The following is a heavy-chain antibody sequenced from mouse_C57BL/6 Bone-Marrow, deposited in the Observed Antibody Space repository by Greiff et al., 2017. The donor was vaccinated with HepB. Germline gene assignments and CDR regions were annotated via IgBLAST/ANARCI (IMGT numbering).Heavy chain of an antibody. J-gene: IGHJ2*01. V-gene: IGHV1-15*01. CDR1: GYTFTDYE. CDR3: TRPLITTVVAFDY. CDR2: IDPETGGT. Sequence: VQLQQSRAELVRPGASVTLSCKASGYTFTDYEMHWVKQTPVHGLEWIGAIDPETGGTAYNQKFKGKAILTADKSSSTAYMELRSLTSEDSAVYYCTRPLITTVVAFDYWGQGTTLTVSS. D-gene: IGHD1-1*01.